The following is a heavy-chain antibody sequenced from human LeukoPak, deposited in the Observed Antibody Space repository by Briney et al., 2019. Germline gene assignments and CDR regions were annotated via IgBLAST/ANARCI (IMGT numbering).Heavy chain of an antibody. Sequence: SQTLSLTCTVSGGSISSGSYYWSWIRQPAGKGLEWIGRIYTSGSTNYNPSLKSRVTISVDTSKNQFSLKLSSVTAADTAVYYCARYSSSGFDPWGQGTLATVSS. CDR3: ARYSSSGFDP. J-gene: IGHJ5*02. CDR1: GGSISSGSYY. D-gene: IGHD6-6*01. CDR2: IYTSGST. V-gene: IGHV4-61*02.